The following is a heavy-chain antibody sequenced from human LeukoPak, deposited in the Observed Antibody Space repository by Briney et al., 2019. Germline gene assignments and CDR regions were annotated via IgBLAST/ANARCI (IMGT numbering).Heavy chain of an antibody. D-gene: IGHD3-10*01. CDR2: ISTYNGNT. V-gene: IGHV1-18*04. Sequence: ASVKVSCKASGYTFTGSYMHWVRQAPGQGLEWMGWISTYNGNTNYAQKLQGRVTMTTDTSTSTAYMELRSLRSDDTAVYYCARDNYYGSGSCDYWGQGTLVTVSS. J-gene: IGHJ4*02. CDR3: ARDNYYGSGSCDY. CDR1: GYTFTGSY.